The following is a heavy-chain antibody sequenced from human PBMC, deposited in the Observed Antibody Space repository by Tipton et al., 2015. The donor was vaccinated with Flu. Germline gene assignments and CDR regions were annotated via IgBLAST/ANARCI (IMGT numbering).Heavy chain of an antibody. CDR3: TMHSSGWFGLGCDY. D-gene: IGHD6-19*01. CDR2: IKSKTDGGTT. Sequence: SLRLSCAASGFTFSNAWMSWVRQAPGKGLEWVGRIKSKTDGGTTDYAAPVKGRFTISRDDSKNTLYLQMNSLKTEDTAVYYCTMHSSGWFGLGCDYWGQGTLVTVSS. V-gene: IGHV3-15*01. CDR1: GFTFSNAW. J-gene: IGHJ4*02.